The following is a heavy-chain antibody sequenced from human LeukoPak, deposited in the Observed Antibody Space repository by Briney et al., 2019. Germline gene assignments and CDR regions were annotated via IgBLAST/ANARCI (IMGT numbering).Heavy chain of an antibody. D-gene: IGHD3-22*01. CDR2: IYYSGST. CDR3: ARRDAGYDSSGYNLDNWFDP. Sequence: PSETLSLTCTVSGGSISSSSYYWGWIRQPPGKGLEWIGSIYYSGSTYYNPSLKSRVTISVDTSKNQFSLKLSSVTAADTAVYYCARRDAGYDSSGYNLDNWFDPWGQGTLVTVSS. V-gene: IGHV4-39*01. J-gene: IGHJ5*02. CDR1: GGSISSSSYY.